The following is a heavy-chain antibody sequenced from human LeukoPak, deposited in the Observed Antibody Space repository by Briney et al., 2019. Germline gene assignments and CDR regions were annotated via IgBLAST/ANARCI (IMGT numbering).Heavy chain of an antibody. CDR2: INWNGGST. CDR3: ARARGAARINFDY. CDR1: GFTFEDYG. V-gene: IGHV3-20*04. J-gene: IGHJ4*02. D-gene: IGHD6-6*01. Sequence: GGSLRLSCAASGFTFEDYGMSWVRQAPRKGLEWVSGINWNGGSTGYADSVKGRFTISRDNAKNSLYLQMNSLRAEDTALYYCARARGAARINFDYWGQGTLVTVSS.